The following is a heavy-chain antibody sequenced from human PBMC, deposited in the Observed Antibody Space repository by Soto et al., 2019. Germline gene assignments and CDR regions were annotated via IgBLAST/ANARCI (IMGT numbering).Heavy chain of an antibody. V-gene: IGHV3-48*02. J-gene: IGHJ6*02. Sequence: VGSLRLSCVASGCTFSRYNMHWVRQSPGKGLEWVAYVTTSGDTMFYADSVEGRFAISRDVAKNSVHLQMNSLGDEDTAVYYCVREEASGSSGLTYNYYYNGMEVWGQGTTVTVSS. CDR1: GCTFSRYN. D-gene: IGHD3-10*01. CDR3: VREEASGSSGLTYNYYYNGMEV. CDR2: VTTSGDTM.